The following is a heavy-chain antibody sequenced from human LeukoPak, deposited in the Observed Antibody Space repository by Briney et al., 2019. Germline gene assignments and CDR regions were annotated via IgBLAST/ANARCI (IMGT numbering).Heavy chain of an antibody. CDR1: GGSISSGGYY. CDR2: IYTSGST. J-gene: IGHJ5*02. CDR3: ARDRRYCSGGSCYHNWFDP. Sequence: SETLTLTCTVSGGSISSGGYYWSWIRQPAGKGLEWIWRIYTSGSTNYNPSLKSRVTISVDTPKNQFSLKLSSVTAADTPVYYCARDRRYCSGGSCYHNWFDPWGQGTLVTVSS. D-gene: IGHD2-15*01. V-gene: IGHV4-61*02.